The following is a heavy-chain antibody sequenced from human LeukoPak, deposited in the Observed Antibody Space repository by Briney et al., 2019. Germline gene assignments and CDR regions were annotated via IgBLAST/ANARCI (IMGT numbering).Heavy chain of an antibody. D-gene: IGHD3-10*01. CDR3: AREPYGSGSYFGY. J-gene: IGHJ4*02. CDR2: IYYSGST. CDR1: GGSISSSSYY. Sequence: SETLSLTCTVSGGSISSSSYYWGWIRQPPGKGLEWIGSIYYSGSTYYNPSLKSRATISVDTSKNQFSLKLSSVTAADTAVYYCAREPYGSGSYFGYWGQGTLVTVSS. V-gene: IGHV4-39*07.